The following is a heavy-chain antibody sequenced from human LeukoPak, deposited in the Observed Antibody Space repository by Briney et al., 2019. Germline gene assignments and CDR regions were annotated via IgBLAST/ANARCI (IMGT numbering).Heavy chain of an antibody. J-gene: IGHJ6*03. Sequence: SETPSLTCTVSGGSISSSSYYWGWIRQPPGKGLEWIGSIYYSGSTYYNPSLKSRVTISVDTSKNQFSLKLSSVTAADTAVYYCARDLKCSSTSCRYYYYYYMDVWGKGTTVTVSS. CDR2: IYYSGST. CDR1: GGSISSSSYY. V-gene: IGHV4-39*07. D-gene: IGHD2-2*01. CDR3: ARDLKCSSTSCRYYYYYYMDV.